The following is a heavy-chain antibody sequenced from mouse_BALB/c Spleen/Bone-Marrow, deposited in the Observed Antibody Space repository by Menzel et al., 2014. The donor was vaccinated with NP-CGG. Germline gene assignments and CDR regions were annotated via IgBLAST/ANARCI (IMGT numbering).Heavy chain of an antibody. V-gene: IGHV1S135*01. CDR1: GYSFTDYN. CDR2: IDPFNGGT. Sequence: VHVKQYGPELVKPGDSVKVSCKASGYSFTDYNMYWVKQSHGKSLEWIGYIDPFNGGTAYNQRFKDKATLTIDRSSSTAFMHLNSLTSEDSAVYYCARRGDDYDLFYAMDYWRQGTPVTVSS. J-gene: IGHJ4*01. CDR3: ARRGDDYDLFYAMDY. D-gene: IGHD2-4*01.